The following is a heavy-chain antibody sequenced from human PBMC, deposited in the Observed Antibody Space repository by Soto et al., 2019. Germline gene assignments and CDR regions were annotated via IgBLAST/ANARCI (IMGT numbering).Heavy chain of an antibody. CDR2: IYYSGST. Sequence: PSETLSLTCTVSGGSISSTGYYWGWIRQPPGKGLEWIGYIYYSGSTYYNPSLKSRVTISVDTSKNQFSLKLSSVTAADTAVYYCARDQAAGTYYCGQGTLVTVSS. D-gene: IGHD6-13*01. CDR3: ARDQAAGTYY. J-gene: IGHJ4*02. CDR1: GGSISSTGYY. V-gene: IGHV4-31*03.